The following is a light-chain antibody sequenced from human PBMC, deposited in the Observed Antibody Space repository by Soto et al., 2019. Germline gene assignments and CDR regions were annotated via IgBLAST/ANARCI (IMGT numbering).Light chain of an antibody. V-gene: IGKV1-9*01. J-gene: IGKJ5*01. CDR1: QGISSY. CDR3: QQLFDSPIT. Sequence: DIPLTQSPSFLSASIGDRVTITGRASQGISSYLAWYQQKPGKAPKLLIYAASTLESGVPSRFSATVSGTEFSLTITRLQPEDFATYYCQQLFDSPITFGQGTLLEVK. CDR2: AAS.